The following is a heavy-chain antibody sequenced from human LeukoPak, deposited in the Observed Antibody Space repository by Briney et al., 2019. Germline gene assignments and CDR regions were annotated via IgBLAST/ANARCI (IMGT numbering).Heavy chain of an antibody. Sequence: PGGSLRLSCAASGFTFSSYAMHWVRQAPGKGLEWVAVISYDGTNKFYADSVKGRFTISRDNSKNTLYLQMNSLRAEDTALYYCARGAAMVRGVIISPHSPDFWGQGTLVTV. CDR2: ISYDGTNK. J-gene: IGHJ4*02. CDR3: ARGAAMVRGVIISPHSPDF. V-gene: IGHV3-30*04. D-gene: IGHD3-10*01. CDR1: GFTFSSYA.